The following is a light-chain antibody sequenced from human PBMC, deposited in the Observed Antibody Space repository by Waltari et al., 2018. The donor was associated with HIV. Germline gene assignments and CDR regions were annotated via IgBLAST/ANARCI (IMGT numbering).Light chain of an antibody. CDR1: SSAVGCYNY. Sequence: QSALTQPASVSGSPGQSITTSCTGTSSAVGCYNYFPGYQQHPGKAPKLMIYDVSNRPSGVSNRFSGSKSGNTASLTISGLQAEDEADYYCSSYTSSSTLVFGGGTKLTVL. V-gene: IGLV2-14*01. CDR3: SSYTSSSTLV. CDR2: DVS. J-gene: IGLJ3*02.